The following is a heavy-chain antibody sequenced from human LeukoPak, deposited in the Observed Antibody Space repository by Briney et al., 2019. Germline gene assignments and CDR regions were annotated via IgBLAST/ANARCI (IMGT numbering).Heavy chain of an antibody. CDR2: IFYSGSP. D-gene: IGHD2-15*01. J-gene: IGHJ6*02. Sequence: SQTLSLTCTVSGGSITSGDYYWSWIRQPPGKGLEWIGYIFYSGSPYYNPSLKSRVTISIDTSKNQFSLKLSSVTAADTAVYYCARDSSYYYGMDVWGQGTMVTVSS. CDR1: GGSITSGDYY. CDR3: ARDSSYYYGMDV. V-gene: IGHV4-30-4*08.